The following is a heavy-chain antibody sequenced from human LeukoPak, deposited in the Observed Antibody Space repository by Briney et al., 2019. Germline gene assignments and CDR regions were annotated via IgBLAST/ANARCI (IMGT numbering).Heavy chain of an antibody. J-gene: IGHJ4*02. CDR3: ARQNSLIAVAGYFDY. D-gene: IGHD6-19*01. Sequence: SETLSLTCIVSGGSISSSSYYWGWIRQPPGKGLEWIGSIYYSGSTYYNPSLKSRVTISVDTSKNQFSLKLSSVTAADTAVYYCARQNSLIAVAGYFDYWGQGTLVTVSS. CDR1: GGSISSSSYY. V-gene: IGHV4-39*01. CDR2: IYYSGST.